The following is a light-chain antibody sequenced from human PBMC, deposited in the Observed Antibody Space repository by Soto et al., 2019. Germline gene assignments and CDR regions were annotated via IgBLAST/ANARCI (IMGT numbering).Light chain of an antibody. V-gene: IGLV2-8*01. CDR3: SSYAGSSNFVV. Sequence: QAVVTQPPSASGSPGQSVTMSCSGTSSDVGGYDYVSWYQQHPGKAPKLMIYEVSKRPSGVPDRLFGSKSGNTASLTVSGLQAEDEADYYCSSYAGSSNFVVFGGGTKVTVL. J-gene: IGLJ2*01. CDR1: SSDVGGYDY. CDR2: EVS.